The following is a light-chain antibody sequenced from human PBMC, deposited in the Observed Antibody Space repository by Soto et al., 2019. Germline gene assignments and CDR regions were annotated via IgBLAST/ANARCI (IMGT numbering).Light chain of an antibody. CDR2: EGT. CDR3: SSYAGSSNV. Sequence: QSALTQPASVSGSPGQSITIPCTGTSSDVGSYNLVSWFQQHPGKVPKLIIYEGTKRPSGVSDRFSGSKSGNTASLTISGLQAEDEADYYCSSYAGSSNVFGTGTKVTVL. V-gene: IGLV2-14*02. CDR1: SSDVGSYNL. J-gene: IGLJ1*01.